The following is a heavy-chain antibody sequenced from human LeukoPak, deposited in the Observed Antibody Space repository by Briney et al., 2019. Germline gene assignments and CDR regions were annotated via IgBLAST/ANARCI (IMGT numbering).Heavy chain of an antibody. Sequence: GGSLRLSCAASEFTFSTCGMHWVRQAPGKGLEWVAVISSDGNDKYYAVSVKGRFTISRDNSKNTLYLQMNSLRAEDTAVYYCAKAGRDCSGASCYNYGMDVWGQGTTVTVSS. J-gene: IGHJ6*02. CDR2: ISSDGNDK. V-gene: IGHV3-30*18. D-gene: IGHD2-15*01. CDR3: AKAGRDCSGASCYNYGMDV. CDR1: EFTFSTCG.